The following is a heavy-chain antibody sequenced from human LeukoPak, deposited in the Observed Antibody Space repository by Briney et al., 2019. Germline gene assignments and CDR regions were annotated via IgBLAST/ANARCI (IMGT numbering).Heavy chain of an antibody. CDR3: ARGYSMFDY. D-gene: IGHD1-26*01. V-gene: IGHV3-48*01. CDR1: GFTFSSYS. CDR2: ISSSSSTI. J-gene: IGHJ4*02. Sequence: VGSLRLSCAASGFTFSSYSMNWVRQAPGKGLEWVSYISSSSSTIYYADSVKGRFTISRDNAKNSLYLQMNSLRAEDTAVYYCARGYSMFDYWGQGTLVTVSS.